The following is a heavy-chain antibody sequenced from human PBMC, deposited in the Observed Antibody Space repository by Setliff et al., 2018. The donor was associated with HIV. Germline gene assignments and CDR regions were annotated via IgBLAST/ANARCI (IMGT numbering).Heavy chain of an antibody. J-gene: IGHJ1*01. Sequence: SETLSLTCTVSGGSISSGDYYWSWIRQHPGKGLEWIGYIYYSGSTYYNPSLKSRLTISIDTSKDQFSLNLSSVTAADTAVYYCARESGSYPYRVLQHWGQGTLVTVSS. CDR1: GGSISSGDYY. V-gene: IGHV4-31*03. D-gene: IGHD1-26*01. CDR3: ARESGSYPYRVLQH. CDR2: IYYSGST.